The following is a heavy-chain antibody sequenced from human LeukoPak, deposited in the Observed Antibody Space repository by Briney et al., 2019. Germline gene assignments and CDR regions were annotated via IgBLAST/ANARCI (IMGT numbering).Heavy chain of an antibody. V-gene: IGHV3-30*04. Sequence: GRSLRLSCAASGFTFSSYAMHWVRQAPGKGLEWVAVISYDGSNKYYADSVKGRSTISRDNSKNTLYLQMNSLRAEDTAVYYCAKDPYYYDSSGYWDYWGQGTLVTVSS. J-gene: IGHJ4*02. D-gene: IGHD3-22*01. CDR1: GFTFSSYA. CDR2: ISYDGSNK. CDR3: AKDPYYYDSSGYWDY.